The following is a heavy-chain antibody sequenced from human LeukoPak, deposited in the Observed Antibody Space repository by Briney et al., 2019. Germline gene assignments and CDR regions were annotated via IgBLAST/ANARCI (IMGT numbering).Heavy chain of an antibody. CDR1: GYTFTSYG. D-gene: IGHD1-26*01. J-gene: IGHJ3*02. CDR3: ARDRGSGSYWGDAFDI. CDR2: ISAYNGNT. V-gene: IGHV1-18*01. Sequence: ASVKVSCKASGYTFTSYGISWVRQAPGQGLEWMGWISAYNGNTNYAQKLQGRVTMTTDTSTSTAYMELRSLRSDDTAVYYCARDRGSGSYWGDAFDIWGQGTMVTVSS.